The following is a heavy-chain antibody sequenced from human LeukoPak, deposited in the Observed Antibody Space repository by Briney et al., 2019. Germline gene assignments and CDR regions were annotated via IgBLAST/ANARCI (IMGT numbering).Heavy chain of an antibody. D-gene: IGHD2-21*01. J-gene: IGHJ3*01. Sequence: GGSLRLSCAASGFTFITSAMTWVRQAPGKGLEWVSTISGSGGSTYYADYLNGRFTISRDNSKNTLFLHMIRLRAEDTAVYYCAKARPELLLHALDVWGQGTVVSVSS. CDR1: GFTFITSA. CDR3: AKARPELLLHALDV. CDR2: ISGSGGST. V-gene: IGHV3-23*01.